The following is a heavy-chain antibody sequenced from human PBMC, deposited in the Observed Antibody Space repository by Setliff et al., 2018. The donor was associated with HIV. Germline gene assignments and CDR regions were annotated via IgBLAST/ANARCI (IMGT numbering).Heavy chain of an antibody. V-gene: IGHV4-39*01. CDR3: ARIVRWELVATSTFFYYYMDV. Sequence: KPSETLSLTCTVSGASISSSSHHWAWIRQPPGKGLEYIGNIYYTVSTHHNPSLESRVATSVDTSKNQFSLKLSSVTAADTAVYYCARIVRWELVATSTFFYYYMDVWGKGTTVTVSS. D-gene: IGHD1-26*01. CDR2: IYYTVST. CDR1: GASISSSSHH. J-gene: IGHJ6*03.